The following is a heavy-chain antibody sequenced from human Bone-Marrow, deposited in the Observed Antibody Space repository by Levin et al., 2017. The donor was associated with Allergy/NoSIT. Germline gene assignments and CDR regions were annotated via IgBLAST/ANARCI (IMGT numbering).Heavy chain of an antibody. J-gene: IGHJ6*03. CDR1: GYTFTGYY. Sequence: ASVKVSCKASGYTFTGYYMHWVRQAPGQGLEWMGRINPNSGGTNYAKKFQGRVTLTRDTSISTAYMELSRLRSDDTAVYCCARASEYDYGDYDYYCSYMDVWGTGTTVTVSS. CDR3: ARASEYDYGDYDYYCSYMDV. CDR2: INPNSGGT. V-gene: IGHV1-2*06. D-gene: IGHD4-17*01.